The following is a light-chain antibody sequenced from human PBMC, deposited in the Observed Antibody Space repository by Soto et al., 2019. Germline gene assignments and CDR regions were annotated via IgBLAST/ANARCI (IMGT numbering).Light chain of an antibody. Sequence: ILMTQSPATVSVSPGGRATLSCRASEDVSSKLAWYQQNPGLPPRLVIYDASTRATAIPGRFSGSGSGKDYTLTISGLQSEDCAIYYCLQYDTWPPGTFGQGTKVDIK. V-gene: IGKV3-15*01. J-gene: IGKJ1*01. CDR3: LQYDTWPPGT. CDR1: EDVSSK. CDR2: DAS.